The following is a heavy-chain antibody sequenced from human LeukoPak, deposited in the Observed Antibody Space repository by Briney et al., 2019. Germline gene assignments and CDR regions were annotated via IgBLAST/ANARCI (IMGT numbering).Heavy chain of an antibody. CDR3: ARSAIAMDV. Sequence: PSETLSLTCTVSGGSITSYYWSWIRQPPGKGLEWIGYISYSGSTNYNPSLKSRVTISLDTSKNQFSLKLSSVTAADTAVYYCARSAIAMDVWGRGSTVTVSS. J-gene: IGHJ6*02. CDR2: ISYSGST. V-gene: IGHV4-59*01. CDR1: GGSITSYY.